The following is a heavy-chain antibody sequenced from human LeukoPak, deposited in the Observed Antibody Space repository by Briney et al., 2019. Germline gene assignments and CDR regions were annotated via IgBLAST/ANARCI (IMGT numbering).Heavy chain of an antibody. Sequence: QPGGSLRLSCAASGFIFVTYAMSWVRQAPGKGLEWVGGISISSVDSYYADSVKGRFSISRDDSKNTLYLQMDRLTDEDTAVYYCAKDRELLFAHCWFDLWGQGTLVTVSS. CDR1: GFIFVTYA. CDR2: ISISSVDS. J-gene: IGHJ5*02. D-gene: IGHD3-10*01. CDR3: AKDRELLFAHCWFDL. V-gene: IGHV3-23*01.